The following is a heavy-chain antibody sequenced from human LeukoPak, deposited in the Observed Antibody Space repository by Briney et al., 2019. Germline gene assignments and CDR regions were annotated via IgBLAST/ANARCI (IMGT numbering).Heavy chain of an antibody. CDR3: ARAPYYYGSGSYYLI. V-gene: IGHV4-34*01. D-gene: IGHD3-10*01. CDR2: INHSGST. J-gene: IGHJ4*02. Sequence: PSETLSLTCAVYGGSFSGYYWSWIRQPPGKGLEWIAEINHSGSTNYNPSLKSRVTISVDTSKNQFSLKLSSVTAADTAVYYCARAPYYYGSGSYYLIWGQGTLVTVSS. CDR1: GGSFSGYY.